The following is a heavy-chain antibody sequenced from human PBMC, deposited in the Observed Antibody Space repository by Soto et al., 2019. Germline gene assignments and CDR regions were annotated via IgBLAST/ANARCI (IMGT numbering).Heavy chain of an antibody. Sequence: AGGSLRLSCAASGFTLSNHDMYWVRQATGKSLEWVSAIGIGGDTYYPASVKGRFTISRQNAKNSLYLQMNNLRAGDTSVYYCARGPGSPRYYNGMEVWGQGTTVTVS. D-gene: IGHD5-12*01. CDR3: ARGPGSPRYYNGMEV. J-gene: IGHJ6*02. V-gene: IGHV3-13*01. CDR1: GFTLSNHD. CDR2: IGIGGDT.